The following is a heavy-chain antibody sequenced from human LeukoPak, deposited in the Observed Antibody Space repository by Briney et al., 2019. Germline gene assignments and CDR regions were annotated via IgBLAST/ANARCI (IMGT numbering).Heavy chain of an antibody. CDR1: GGTFSSYA. CDR2: IHPSGGST. V-gene: IGHV1-46*01. Sequence: GASVKVSCKASGGTFSSYAISWVRQAPGQGLEWMGIIHPSGGSTSYAQKFQGRVTMTRDTSTSTVYMELSSLRSEDTAVYYCARATDYIWGSYDYWGQGTLVTVSS. D-gene: IGHD3-16*01. CDR3: ARATDYIWGSYDY. J-gene: IGHJ4*02.